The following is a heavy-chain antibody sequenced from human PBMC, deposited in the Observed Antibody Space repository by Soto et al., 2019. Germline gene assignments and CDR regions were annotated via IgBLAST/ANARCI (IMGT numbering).Heavy chain of an antibody. CDR1: GFTFSSYG. V-gene: IGHV3-30*18. CDR3: AKDGLYQWLHGRQFDY. Sequence: LRLSCAASGFTFSSYGMHWVRQAPGKGLEWVAVISYDGSDKYYADSVKGRFTISRDNSKNTLYLQMNSLRAEDTAVYYCAKDGLYQWLHGRQFDYWGQGTLVTVSS. D-gene: IGHD6-19*01. CDR2: ISYDGSDK. J-gene: IGHJ4*02.